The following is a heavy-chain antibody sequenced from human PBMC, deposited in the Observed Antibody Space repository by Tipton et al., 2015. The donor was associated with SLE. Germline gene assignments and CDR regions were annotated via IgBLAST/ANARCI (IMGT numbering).Heavy chain of an antibody. V-gene: IGHV4-34*01. CDR1: GGSFSGYY. CDR2: INHSGST. CDR3: ASRGAAAAPGWYFDL. Sequence: TLSLTCAVYGGSFSGYYWSWIRQPPGKGLEWIGKINHSGSTNYNPSLRSRVTISVDTSKNQFSLKLSSVTAADTAVYYCASRGAAAAPGWYFDLWGRGTLVTVSS. J-gene: IGHJ2*01. D-gene: IGHD6-13*01.